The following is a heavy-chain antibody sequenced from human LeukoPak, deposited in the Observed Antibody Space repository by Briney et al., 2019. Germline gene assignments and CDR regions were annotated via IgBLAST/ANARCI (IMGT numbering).Heavy chain of an antibody. CDR1: GYTFTSYA. Sequence: ASVKVSCKASGYTFTSYAMNWVRQAPGQGLEWMGWINTNTGNPTYAQGFTGRFVFSLDTSVSTAYLQISSLKAEDTAVYYCARAPLEAMVRGVIIEWFDPGAREPWSPSPQ. CDR2: INTNTGNP. D-gene: IGHD3-10*01. V-gene: IGHV7-4-1*02. CDR3: ARAPLEAMVRGVIIEWFDP. J-gene: IGHJ5*02.